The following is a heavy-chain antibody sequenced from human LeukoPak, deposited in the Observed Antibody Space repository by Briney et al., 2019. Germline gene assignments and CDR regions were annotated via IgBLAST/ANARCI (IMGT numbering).Heavy chain of an antibody. V-gene: IGHV4-34*01. Sequence: SETLSLTCAVYGGSFSGYYWSWIRQPPGKGLEWVGEINHSGSTNYNPSLKSRVTISVDTSKNQFSLKLSSVTAADTAVYYCARDRLPAAINFDAFDIWGQGTMVIVSS. J-gene: IGHJ3*02. CDR1: GGSFSGYY. CDR3: ARDRLPAAINFDAFDI. CDR2: INHSGST. D-gene: IGHD2-2*02.